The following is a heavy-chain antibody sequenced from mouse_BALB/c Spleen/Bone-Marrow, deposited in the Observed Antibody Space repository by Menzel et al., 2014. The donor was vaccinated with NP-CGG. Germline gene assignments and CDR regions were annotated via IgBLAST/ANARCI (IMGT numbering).Heavy chain of an antibody. D-gene: IGHD2-1*01. J-gene: IGHJ2*01. V-gene: IGHV5-6-3*01. CDR3: VRGNYGNYVDYFDF. Sequence: DVQLQESGGGLVQPGGSLKLSCAASGFTFXNYGMSWVRQTPDKRLELVATINSNGGSTYYPDSVKGRFTISRDTAKNTLYLQMSSLKSEETAMYYCVRGNYGNYVDYFDFWGQGTTLTVSS. CDR1: GFTFXNYG. CDR2: INSNGGST.